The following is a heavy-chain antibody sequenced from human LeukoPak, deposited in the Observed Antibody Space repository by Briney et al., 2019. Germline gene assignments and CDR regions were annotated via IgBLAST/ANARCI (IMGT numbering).Heavy chain of an antibody. D-gene: IGHD3-22*01. CDR2: ISYDGSNK. CDR3: ARSYYYDEGFDY. J-gene: IGHJ4*02. V-gene: IGHV3-30*04. Sequence: GGSLRLSCAASGFTFSSYAMHWVRQAPGKGLEWVAVISYDGSNKYYADSVKGRFTISRDNSKNTLYLQMNSLRAEDTAVYYCARSYYYDEGFDYWGQGTLVTVSS. CDR1: GFTFSSYA.